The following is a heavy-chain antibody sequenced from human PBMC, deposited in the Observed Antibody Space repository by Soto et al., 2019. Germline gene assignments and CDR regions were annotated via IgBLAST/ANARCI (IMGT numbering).Heavy chain of an antibody. CDR2: IYLGGSI. V-gene: IGHV4-59*12. CDR1: GGSISSGY. Sequence: SETLSLTCSVSGGSISSGYWTWIRHPLGKGLEWIGYIYLGGSINYNPSLKSRVIISVGRSKNQFSLKLSSVTAADTAVYYCGRVPSPWGQGTLVTVSS. CDR3: GRVPSP. J-gene: IGHJ5*02.